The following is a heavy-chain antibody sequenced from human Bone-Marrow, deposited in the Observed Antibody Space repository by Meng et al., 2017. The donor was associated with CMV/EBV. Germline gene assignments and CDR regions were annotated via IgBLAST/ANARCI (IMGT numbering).Heavy chain of an antibody. CDR2: ISSSSSYI. Sequence: GESLKISCAASGFTFSSYSMNWVRQAPGKGLEWVSSISSSSSYIYYADSVKGRFTISRDNAKNSLYLQMNSLRAEDTAVYYCARDGPGGLYSSSPYYYYYGMDVWGQGTTVTFSS. J-gene: IGHJ6*02. V-gene: IGHV3-21*01. CDR3: ARDGPGGLYSSSPYYYYYGMDV. D-gene: IGHD6-6*01. CDR1: GFTFSSYS.